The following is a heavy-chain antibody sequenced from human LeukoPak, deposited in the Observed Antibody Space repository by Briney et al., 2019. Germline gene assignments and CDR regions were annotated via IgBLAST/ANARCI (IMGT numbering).Heavy chain of an antibody. D-gene: IGHD2-8*01. J-gene: IGHJ4*02. Sequence: GGSLRLSCAASGFTFSSSAMNWVRQAPEKGLEWVSGISGSSHFTYYAASVKGRFTISRDNAKKSLYLQMNSLRAEDTAVYYCARDNGNKYYFDYWGQGTLVTVSS. V-gene: IGHV3-21*04. CDR1: GFTFSSSA. CDR3: ARDNGNKYYFDY. CDR2: ISGSSHFT.